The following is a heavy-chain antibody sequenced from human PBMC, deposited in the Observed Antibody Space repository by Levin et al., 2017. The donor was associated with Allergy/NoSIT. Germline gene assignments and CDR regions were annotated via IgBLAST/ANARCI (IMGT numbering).Heavy chain of an antibody. J-gene: IGHJ4*02. Sequence: GGSLRLSCTGSGFTFGDYAMSWVRQAPGKGLEWVGFIRNKAHGGTTAYAAPVKGTLTISRDDSKSIAYLQMHSLKTEDTAVYFCARGGPPNYDYNWGSYRDGYVDDWGQGALVTVSS. CDR2: IRNKAHGGTT. V-gene: IGHV3-49*04. D-gene: IGHD3-16*02. CDR3: ARGGPPNYDYNWGSYRDGYVDD. CDR1: GFTFGDYA.